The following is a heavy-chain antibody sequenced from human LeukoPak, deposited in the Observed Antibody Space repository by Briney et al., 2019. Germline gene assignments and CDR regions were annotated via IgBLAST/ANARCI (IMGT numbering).Heavy chain of an antibody. Sequence: SETLSLTCTVSGFSISTYYWSWFRQPAGKGLEWIGRIHSSGNTNYNPSLQSRVSLSIDTSQNQFSPRLTSLTAADTAVYFCARDVVKAYWGQGLLAIVSS. D-gene: IGHD3-16*02. CDR2: IHSSGNT. V-gene: IGHV4-4*07. J-gene: IGHJ4*02. CDR3: ARDVVKAY. CDR1: GFSISTYY.